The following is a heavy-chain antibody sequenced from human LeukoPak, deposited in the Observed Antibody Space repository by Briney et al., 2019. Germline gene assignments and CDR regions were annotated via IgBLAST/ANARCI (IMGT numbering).Heavy chain of an antibody. CDR1: ARSISSYS. CDR2: IYYSGST. CDR3: ARDNSSGWYGY. V-gene: IGHV4-59*01. J-gene: IGHJ4*02. D-gene: IGHD3-22*01. Sequence: PSQTLSLTWTVSARSISSYSWSWIRQPPGRGLEWIGYIYYSGSTNYNPSLKSRVTISVDTSKNQFSLKLSSVTAADTAVYYCARDNSSGWYGYWGQGTLVAVSS.